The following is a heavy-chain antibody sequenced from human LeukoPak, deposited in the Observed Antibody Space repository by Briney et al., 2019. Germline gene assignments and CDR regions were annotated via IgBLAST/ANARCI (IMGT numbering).Heavy chain of an antibody. J-gene: IGHJ6*02. CDR2: INAGNGNT. Sequence: ASVKVSCKASGYTFTSYAMHWARQAPGQRLEWMGWINAGNGNTKYSQKFQGRVTITRDTSASTAYMELSSLRSEDTAVYYCARERHRSHIGRDGMDVWGQGTTVTVSS. CDR3: ARERHRSHIGRDGMDV. CDR1: GYTFTSYA. V-gene: IGHV1-3*01.